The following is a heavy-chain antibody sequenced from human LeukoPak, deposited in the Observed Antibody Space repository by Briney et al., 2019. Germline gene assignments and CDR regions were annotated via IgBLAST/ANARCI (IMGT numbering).Heavy chain of an antibody. CDR2: IYYSGST. Sequence: PSETLSLTCTVSGGSISSGGYYWSWIRQHPGKGLEWIGYIYYSGSTYYNPSLKSRVTISVGTSENQFSLKLSSVTAADTAVYYCARDSGRDAFDIWGQGTMVTVSS. CDR3: ARDSGRDAFDI. V-gene: IGHV4-31*03. CDR1: GGSISSGGYY. D-gene: IGHD3-10*01. J-gene: IGHJ3*02.